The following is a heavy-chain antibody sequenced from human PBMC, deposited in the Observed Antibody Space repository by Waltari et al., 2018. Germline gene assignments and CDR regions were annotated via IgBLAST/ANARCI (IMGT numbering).Heavy chain of an antibody. J-gene: IGHJ6*02. CDR3: ARERAARSPNYYYYGMDV. CDR1: GGTFSSYA. Sequence: QVQLVQSGAEVKKPGSSVKVSCKASGGTFSSYAISWVRQAPGQGLEWMGGIIPIFGTANYAQKFQGRVTITTDESTSTAYMELSSLISEDTAVYYCARERAARSPNYYYYGMDVWGQGTTVTVSS. CDR2: IIPIFGTA. V-gene: IGHV1-69*05. D-gene: IGHD2-15*01.